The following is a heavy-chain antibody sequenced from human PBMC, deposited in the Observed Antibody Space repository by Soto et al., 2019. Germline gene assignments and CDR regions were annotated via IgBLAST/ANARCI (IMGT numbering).Heavy chain of an antibody. Sequence: EVQLVESGGGLVKPGGSLRLSCAASGFTFSSYSMNWVRQAPGKGLEWVSYISSSSSYIYYADSVKGRFTISRDNAKNSLYLQMNSLRAEDTAVYYCARGVAVARAFDIWGQGTMVTVSS. J-gene: IGHJ3*02. V-gene: IGHV3-21*01. D-gene: IGHD6-13*01. CDR1: GFTFSSYS. CDR2: ISSSSSYI. CDR3: ARGVAVARAFDI.